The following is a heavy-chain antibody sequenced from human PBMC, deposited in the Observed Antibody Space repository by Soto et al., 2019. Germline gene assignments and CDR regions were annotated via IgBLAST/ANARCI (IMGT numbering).Heavy chain of an antibody. CDR2: ISYHGSNK. J-gene: IGHJ4*02. CDR3: ARESEDLTSNFDY. Sequence: AGGSLRLSCAASGFTFSSYGMHWVRQAPGKGLEWVAVISYHGSNKDYADSMKGRFTISRDNAKNSLYLEMNSLRAEGTAVYYCARESEDLTSNFDYWGQGTLVTVSS. V-gene: IGHV3-30*03. CDR1: GFTFSSYG.